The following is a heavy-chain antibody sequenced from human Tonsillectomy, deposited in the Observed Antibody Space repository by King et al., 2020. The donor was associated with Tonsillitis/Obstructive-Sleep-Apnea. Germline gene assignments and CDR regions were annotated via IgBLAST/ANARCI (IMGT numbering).Heavy chain of an antibody. V-gene: IGHV5-51*03. Sequence: VQLVESGPEVKKPGESLKISCKGSGYSFGNYWIVWVRQMPGKGLEWMGIIYPADSDTRYSPSFQGQVTISAEKSINTAYLQWSSLKASDTAMYYCARNPVEYSSSTCSTDDGFDFWGQGTLVTVSS. CDR2: IYPADSDT. D-gene: IGHD2-2*01. CDR1: GYSFGNYW. J-gene: IGHJ3*01. CDR3: ARNPVEYSSSTCSTDDGFDF.